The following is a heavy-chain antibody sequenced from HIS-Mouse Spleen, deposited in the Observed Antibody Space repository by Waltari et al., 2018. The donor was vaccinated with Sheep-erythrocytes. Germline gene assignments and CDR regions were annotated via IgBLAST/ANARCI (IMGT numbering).Heavy chain of an antibody. CDR3: ARDTGTDAFDI. V-gene: IGHV3-21*01. Sequence: EVQLVESGGGLVKPGGSLRLSCAASGFTFSSYSMNWVRQAPGKGLGGVSSIRSSMSYIYYADSVKGRFTISRDNAKNSLYLQMNSLRAEDTAVYYCARDTGTDAFDIWGQGTMVTVSS. CDR1: GFTFSSYS. J-gene: IGHJ3*02. D-gene: IGHD1-1*01. CDR2: IRSSMSYI.